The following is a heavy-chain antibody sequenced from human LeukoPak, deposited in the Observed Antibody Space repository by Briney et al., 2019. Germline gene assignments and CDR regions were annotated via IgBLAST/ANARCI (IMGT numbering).Heavy chain of an antibody. V-gene: IGHV4-59*12. D-gene: IGHD5-24*01. CDR2: IYYSGST. CDR3: AREGLRNVHNPLGY. Sequence: SETLSPTCTVSGGSISSYYWSWIRQSPGKGLEWIGYIYYSGSTNYNPSLKSRVTTSVDTSKNQFSLKLSSVTAADTAVYYCAREGLRNVHNPLGYWGQGTLVTVSS. J-gene: IGHJ4*02. CDR1: GGSISSYY.